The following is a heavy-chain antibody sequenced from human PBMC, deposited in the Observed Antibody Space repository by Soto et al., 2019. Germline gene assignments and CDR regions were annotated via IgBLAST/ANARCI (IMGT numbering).Heavy chain of an antibody. CDR3: GRPILALTLNDY. D-gene: IGHD3-16*01. CDR1: GYSCSTYW. CDR2: IDPTDSYI. V-gene: IGHV5-10-1*01. J-gene: IGHJ4*02. Sequence: LKISSKGSGYSCSTYWISWVRQMPGKGLEWMGKIDPTDSYINYKPSFQGHVTISLDKSISTAYLHWSSLKASDTAIYYCGRPILALTLNDYWGQGTMVTVYS.